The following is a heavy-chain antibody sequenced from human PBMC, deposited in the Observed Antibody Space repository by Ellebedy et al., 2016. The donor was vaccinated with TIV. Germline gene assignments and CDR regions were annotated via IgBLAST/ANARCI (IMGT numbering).Heavy chain of an antibody. J-gene: IGHJ4*02. D-gene: IGHD6-13*01. CDR2: IVVGSGNT. CDR3: ARDKDYSSSWTPIDY. CDR1: GFTFTSSA. Sequence: ASVKVSCKASGFTFTSSAMQWVRQARGQRLEWIGWIVVGSGNTNYAQKFQERVTITRDMSTSTAYMELSNLRSEDTAVYYCARDKDYSSSWTPIDYWGQGTLVTVSS. V-gene: IGHV1-58*02.